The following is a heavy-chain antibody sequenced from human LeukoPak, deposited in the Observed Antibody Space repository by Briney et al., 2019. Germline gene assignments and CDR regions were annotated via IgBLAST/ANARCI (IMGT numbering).Heavy chain of an antibody. D-gene: IGHD2-15*01. V-gene: IGHV4-39*01. J-gene: IGHJ5*02. Sequence: PSETLSLTCTVSGGSISSSSYYWGWIRQPPGKGLEWIGSIYYSGSTYYNPSLKSRVTISVDTSKNQFSLKLSSVTAADTAVYYCARHYGSIGGGSCIFDPWGQGTLVTVSS. CDR1: GGSISSSSYY. CDR3: ARHYGSIGGGSCIFDP. CDR2: IYYSGST.